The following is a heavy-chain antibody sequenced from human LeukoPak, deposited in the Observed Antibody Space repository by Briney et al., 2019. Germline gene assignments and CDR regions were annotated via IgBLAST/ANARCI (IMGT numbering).Heavy chain of an antibody. Sequence: GGALRLSCAASGFAFSIYWMTWARQAPGKGLEWVANIKEDGSEKYYVDSVKGRFTISRDTAKNSLYLQMNSLRAEDTAVYYCARVESSAFDYWGQGTLVTVSS. CDR3: ARVESSAFDY. CDR1: GFAFSIYW. J-gene: IGHJ4*02. D-gene: IGHD6-6*01. CDR2: IKEDGSEK. V-gene: IGHV3-7*01.